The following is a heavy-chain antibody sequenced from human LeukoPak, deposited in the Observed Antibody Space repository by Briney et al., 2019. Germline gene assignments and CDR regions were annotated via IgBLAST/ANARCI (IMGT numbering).Heavy chain of an antibody. D-gene: IGHD4-17*01. V-gene: IGHV3-30*02. CDR3: AKDLHGDYDWGAFDI. J-gene: IGHJ3*02. Sequence: EAGGSLRLSCEASEFSFSSYGMHWVRQAPGKGLEWVAFIRFDGSNKHYADSVKGRFTISRDNSKNTLYLQMNSLRAEDTAVYYCAKDLHGDYDWGAFDIWGQGTMVTVSS. CDR1: EFSFSSYG. CDR2: IRFDGSNK.